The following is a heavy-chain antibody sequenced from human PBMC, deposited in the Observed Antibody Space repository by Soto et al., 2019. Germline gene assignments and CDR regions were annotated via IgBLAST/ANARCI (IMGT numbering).Heavy chain of an antibody. J-gene: IGHJ4*02. CDR2: IWYDGSNK. D-gene: IGHD1-1*01. Sequence: QVQLVESGGGVVQPGRSLRLSCAASGFTFSSYGMHWVRQAPGKGLEWVAVIWYDGSNKYYADSVKGRFTISRDKSKNKLHLQMNSLRAEDADECYCARARAGEPASLFDYWGQGTLVTVSS. CDR3: ARARAGEPASLFDY. CDR1: GFTFSSYG. V-gene: IGHV3-33*01.